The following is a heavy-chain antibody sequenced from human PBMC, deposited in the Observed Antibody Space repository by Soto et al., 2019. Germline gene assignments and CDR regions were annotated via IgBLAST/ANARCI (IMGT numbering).Heavy chain of an antibody. Sequence: QVTVKESGPVLVKPTETLTLTCTVSGCSLSNAGLGVSWIRQPPGKALEWLAHIFSNDEKSYSTSLKSRLTISKDTSKSQVGLIMTNMDPVDTATYYCASTYTTSWYWFDPWGQGTLVTVSS. CDR1: GCSLSNAGLG. CDR3: ASTYTTSWYWFDP. D-gene: IGHD6-13*01. V-gene: IGHV2-26*04. J-gene: IGHJ5*02. CDR2: IFSNDEK.